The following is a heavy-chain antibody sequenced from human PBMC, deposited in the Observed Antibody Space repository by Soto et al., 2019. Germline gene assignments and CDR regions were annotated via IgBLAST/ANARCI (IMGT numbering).Heavy chain of an antibody. CDR3: TRTFDGSDSLSPDFAF. D-gene: IGHD2-21*01. J-gene: IGHJ4*02. CDR2: IRRKAKSYAT. Sequence: EVQLVESGGGVVQPGGSLKLSCAASGFTFSGSAMHWVRQASGKGLEWVGQIRRKAKSYATEYVASVKGRFTISRDDSKNMAYLQMNSLKTEDTAVYYCTRTFDGSDSLSPDFAFWGQGTLVTVSS. V-gene: IGHV3-73*02. CDR1: GFTFSGSA.